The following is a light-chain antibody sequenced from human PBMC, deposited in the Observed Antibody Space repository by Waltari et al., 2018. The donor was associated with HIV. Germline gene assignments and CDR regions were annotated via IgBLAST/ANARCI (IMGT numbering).Light chain of an antibody. Sequence: SSELTQDPAVSVALGQTVRITCPGDSLRSYYASWSTKKPGQAPVLVIYGKNNRPSGIPDRFSGSSSGNTASLTITGAQAEDEADYYCNSRDSSGNHYVFGTGTKVTVL. CDR2: GKN. CDR1: SLRSYY. J-gene: IGLJ1*01. CDR3: NSRDSSGNHYV. V-gene: IGLV3-19*01.